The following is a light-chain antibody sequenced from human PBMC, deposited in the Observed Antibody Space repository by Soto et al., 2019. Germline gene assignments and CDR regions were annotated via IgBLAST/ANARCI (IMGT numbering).Light chain of an antibody. Sequence: SYELTQPPSVSVAPGTTARITCGGNNIGSNSVHWYQQKPGQAPVLVIYYDSDRPSGIPERFSGSNSGNTATLTISRVEAGDEDDYYCQLWDSSSDHVVFGGGTKLTVL. CDR2: YDS. V-gene: IGLV3-21*04. CDR1: NIGSNS. CDR3: QLWDSSSDHVV. J-gene: IGLJ2*01.